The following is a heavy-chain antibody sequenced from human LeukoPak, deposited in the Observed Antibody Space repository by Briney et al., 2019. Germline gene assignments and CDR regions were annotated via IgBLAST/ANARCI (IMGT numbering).Heavy chain of an antibody. CDR2: IYHSGST. D-gene: IGHD3-9*01. V-gene: IGHV4-38-2*02. J-gene: IGHJ5*02. CDR3: ARVLRYFDWLSENNWFDP. Sequence: SETLSLTCTVSGYSISSGYYWGWIRQPPGKGLEWIRSIYHSGSTCYNPSLKSRVTISVDTSKNQFSLKLSSVTAADTAVYYCARVLRYFDWLSENNWFDPWGQGTLVTVSS. CDR1: GYSISSGYY.